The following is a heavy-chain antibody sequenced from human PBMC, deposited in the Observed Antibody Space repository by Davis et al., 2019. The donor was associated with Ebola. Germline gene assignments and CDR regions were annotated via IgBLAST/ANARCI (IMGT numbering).Heavy chain of an antibody. CDR2: MNPNSGNT. Sequence: ASVKVSCKASGYTFTSYDINWVRQATGQGLEWMGWMNPNSGNTGYAQKFQGRVTMTRNTSISTAYMELSSLRSEDTAVYYCARESSSGWYFDYWGQGTLVTVSS. D-gene: IGHD6-19*01. J-gene: IGHJ4*02. CDR1: GYTFTSYD. CDR3: ARESSSGWYFDY. V-gene: IGHV1-8*01.